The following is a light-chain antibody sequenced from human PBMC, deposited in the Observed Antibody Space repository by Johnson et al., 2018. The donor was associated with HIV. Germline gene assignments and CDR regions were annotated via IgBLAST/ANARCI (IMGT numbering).Light chain of an antibody. CDR1: SSNIGNNY. CDR2: ENS. J-gene: IGLJ1*01. CDR3: GTWDNSLSSYV. V-gene: IGLV1-51*02. Sequence: QSVLTQSPSVSAAPGQKVTISCSGSSSNIGNNYVSWFQQLPGTAPKLLICENSKRPSGIPDRFSGSKSGTSATLGITGLQTGDEADYYCGTWDNSLSSYVFGTGTKVTV.